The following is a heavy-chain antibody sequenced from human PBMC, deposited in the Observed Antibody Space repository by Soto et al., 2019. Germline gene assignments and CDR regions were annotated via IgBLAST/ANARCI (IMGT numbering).Heavy chain of an antibody. J-gene: IGHJ4*02. CDR3: ARGGGIAAAGTPYYFDY. CDR1: GFTFSSYG. V-gene: IGHV3-33*01. Sequence: QVQLVESGGGVVQPGRSLRLSCAASGFTFSSYGMHWVRQAPGKGLEWVAVIWYDGSNKYYADSVKGRFTISRDNSKNTLYLQMNSLRAEDTAVYYCARGGGIAAAGTPYYFDYRGQGTLVTVSS. D-gene: IGHD6-13*01. CDR2: IWYDGSNK.